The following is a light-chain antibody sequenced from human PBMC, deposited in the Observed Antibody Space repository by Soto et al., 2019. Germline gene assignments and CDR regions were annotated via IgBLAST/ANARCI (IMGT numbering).Light chain of an antibody. V-gene: IGKV3-20*01. Sequence: EIVLTQSPGTLSLSPGERATLSCRASQSISSNNLAWYHQKPGQAPRVLIYGASTRPTGIPDRFSGSGSGTDFILTISRVEPEDFAVYYCQQYGKSPYTFGQGTNLEI. CDR2: GAS. CDR3: QQYGKSPYT. J-gene: IGKJ2*01. CDR1: QSISSNN.